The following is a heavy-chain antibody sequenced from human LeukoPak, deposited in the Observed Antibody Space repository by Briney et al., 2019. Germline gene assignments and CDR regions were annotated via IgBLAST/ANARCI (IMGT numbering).Heavy chain of an antibody. V-gene: IGHV3-30*18. CDR2: TSYDGSTK. D-gene: IGHD3-10*01. CDR1: GFTFSSHG. Sequence: GGSLRLSCAASGFTFSSHGMHWVRQAPGKGLEWVAVTSYDGSTKYYADSAKGRFNISRDDSKNTLYLQMNSLRVDDTAVYYCAKDATLFGDQYFDYWGQGTLVIVSS. CDR3: AKDATLFGDQYFDY. J-gene: IGHJ4*02.